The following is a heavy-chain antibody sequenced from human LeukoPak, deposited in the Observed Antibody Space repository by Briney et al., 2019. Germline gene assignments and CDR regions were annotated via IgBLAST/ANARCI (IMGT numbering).Heavy chain of an antibody. D-gene: IGHD6-6*01. Sequence: SETLSLTCTVSGGSVSSGGWYWSWIRQPAGKVLEWIGRVYSDESTIYNPSLKSRVTISVDTSRNQFSLNLSSATAADTAVYYCATWSSSSGEVYWGQGTLVTVSS. J-gene: IGHJ4*02. CDR1: GGSVSSGGWY. V-gene: IGHV4-61*02. CDR3: ATWSSSSGEVY. CDR2: VYSDEST.